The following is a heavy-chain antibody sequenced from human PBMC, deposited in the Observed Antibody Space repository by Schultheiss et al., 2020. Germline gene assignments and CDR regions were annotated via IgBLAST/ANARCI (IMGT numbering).Heavy chain of an antibody. Sequence: GGSLRLSCAASGFTFSGSAMHWVRQASGKGLEWVGRIRSKTDGGTTDYAAPVKGRFTISRDDSKNTLYLQMNSLKTEDTAVYYCTTYYYDSRGGANWGQGTLVTVAS. CDR3: TTYYYDSRGGAN. V-gene: IGHV3-15*01. J-gene: IGHJ4*02. D-gene: IGHD3-22*01. CDR1: GFTFSGSA. CDR2: IRSKTDGGTT.